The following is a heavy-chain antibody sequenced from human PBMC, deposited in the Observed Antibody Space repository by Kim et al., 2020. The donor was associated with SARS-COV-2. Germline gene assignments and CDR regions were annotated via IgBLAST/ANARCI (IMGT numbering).Heavy chain of an antibody. CDR3: ARESSYYDSSGYPNWFDP. CDR1: GGSISSYY. CDR2: IYYSGST. J-gene: IGHJ5*02. D-gene: IGHD3-22*01. Sequence: SETLSLTCTVSGGSISSYYWSWIRQPPGKGLEWIGYIYYSGSTNYNPSLKSRVTISVDTSKNQFSLKLSSVTAADTAVYYCARESSYYDSSGYPNWFDPWGQGTLVTVSS. V-gene: IGHV4-59*01.